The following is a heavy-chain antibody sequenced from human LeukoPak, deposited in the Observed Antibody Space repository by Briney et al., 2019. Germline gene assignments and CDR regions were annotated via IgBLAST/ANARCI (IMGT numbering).Heavy chain of an antibody. CDR1: GYTFTSYG. V-gene: IGHV1-18*01. CDR3: ARDLGGSYPTDAFDI. CDR2: ISAYNGNT. J-gene: IGHJ3*02. Sequence: ASVKVSRKASGYTFTSYGISWVRQAPGQGLEWMGWISAYNGNTNYAQKLQGRVTMTTDTSTSTAYMELRSLRSDDTAVYYCARDLGGSYPTDAFDIWGQGTMVTVSS. D-gene: IGHD1-26*01.